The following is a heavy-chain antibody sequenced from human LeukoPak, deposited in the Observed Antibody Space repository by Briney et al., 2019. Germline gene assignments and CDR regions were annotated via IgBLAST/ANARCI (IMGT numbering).Heavy chain of an antibody. D-gene: IGHD4-23*01. V-gene: IGHV3-30-3*01. J-gene: IGHJ4*02. CDR1: GFTFSSYA. CDR3: ARDRAIMNTVVSYDY. CDR2: ISYDGSNK. Sequence: GGSLRLSCAASGFTFSSYAMHWVRQAPGKGLEWVAVISYDGSNKYYADSVKGRFTISRDNSKNTLYLQMNSLRAEDTAVYYCARDRAIMNTVVSYDYWGQGTLVTVSS.